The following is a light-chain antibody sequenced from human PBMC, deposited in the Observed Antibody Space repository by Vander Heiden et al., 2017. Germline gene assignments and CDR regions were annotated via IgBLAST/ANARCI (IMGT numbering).Light chain of an antibody. CDR2: DVS. CDR1: GSDVGGYNY. Sequence: QSALTLPASVSGSPGQPITISCTGTGSDVGGYNYVSWYQHHPGKAPKLMIYDVSNRPSGVSNRFSGSKSGNTASLTISGLQAEDEADYYCSSYTSSSILFGTGTKVTVL. V-gene: IGLV2-14*03. J-gene: IGLJ1*01. CDR3: SSYTSSSIL.